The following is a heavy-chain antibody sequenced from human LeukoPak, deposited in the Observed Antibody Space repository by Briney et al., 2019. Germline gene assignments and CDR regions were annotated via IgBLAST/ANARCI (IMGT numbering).Heavy chain of an antibody. Sequence: PGGSLRLSCAASGFTFSNYAMIWVRQAPSQELEWVSAIRSGGSAKYADPVKARFTISRDNSKNTLYLQMNSLRAEDTALYFCARDPNGDYIGAFDFLGQGTVVTVSS. CDR1: GFTFSNYA. D-gene: IGHD4-17*01. V-gene: IGHV3-23*01. CDR3: ARDPNGDYIGAFDF. J-gene: IGHJ3*01. CDR2: IRSGGSA.